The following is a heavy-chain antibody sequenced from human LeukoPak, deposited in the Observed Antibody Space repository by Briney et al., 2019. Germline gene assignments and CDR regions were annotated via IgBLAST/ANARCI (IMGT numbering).Heavy chain of an antibody. D-gene: IGHD3-22*01. V-gene: IGHV1-46*01. Sequence: ASVKVSCKASGYTFTSYYMHWVRQAPGQGVEGMGIINPSGGSTSYAQKFQGRVTMTRDMSTSTVYMELSSLRSEDTAVYYCARATYYYDSSGYIFDYWGQGTLVTLSS. J-gene: IGHJ4*02. CDR1: GYTFTSYY. CDR2: INPSGGST. CDR3: ARATYYYDSSGYIFDY.